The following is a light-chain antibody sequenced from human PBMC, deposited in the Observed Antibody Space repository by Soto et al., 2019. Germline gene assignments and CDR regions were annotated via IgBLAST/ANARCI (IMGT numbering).Light chain of an antibody. CDR3: SSYTTSSTYV. Sequence: QYALTQPASVSGSPGQSITISCTGTSSDVGGYNYVSWYQQHPGKAPKLMIYDVSNRPSGVSNRFSGFKSGNTASLTISGLHAEDEADYYCSSYTTSSTYVFGTGTKVTVL. J-gene: IGLJ1*01. CDR1: SSDVGGYNY. V-gene: IGLV2-14*03. CDR2: DVS.